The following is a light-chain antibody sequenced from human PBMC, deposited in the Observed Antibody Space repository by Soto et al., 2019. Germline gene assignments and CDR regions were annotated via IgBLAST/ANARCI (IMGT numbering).Light chain of an antibody. CDR3: SSYSTTTRLV. Sequence: QSALAQPASVSGSPGQSITISCTGSSSDIGHYNFVSWYQQHPGRAPKLLIFGVTNRPSGISDRFSGSESGATASLTISGLQADDEADYYCSSYSTTTRLVFGTGTKVTVL. CDR1: SSDIGHYNF. J-gene: IGLJ1*01. CDR2: GVT. V-gene: IGLV2-14*03.